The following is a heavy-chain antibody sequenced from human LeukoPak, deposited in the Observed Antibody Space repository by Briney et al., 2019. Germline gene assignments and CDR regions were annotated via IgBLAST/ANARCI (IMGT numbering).Heavy chain of an antibody. D-gene: IGHD3-3*01. CDR3: ARDPDITIFGVVKGGFDY. J-gene: IGHJ4*02. CDR1: GYTFTGYY. V-gene: IGHV1-2*02. Sequence: GASVKVSCKASGYTFTGYYMHWVRQAPGQGLEWVGWINPNSGGTNYAQKFQGRVTMTRDTSISTAYMELSRLRSDDTAVYYCARDPDITIFGVVKGGFDYWGQGTLVTVSS. CDR2: INPNSGGT.